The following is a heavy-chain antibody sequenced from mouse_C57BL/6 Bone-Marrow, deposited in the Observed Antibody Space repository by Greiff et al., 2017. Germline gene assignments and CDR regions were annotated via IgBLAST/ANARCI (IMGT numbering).Heavy chain of an antibody. V-gene: IGHV1-69*01. CDR2: IDPSDSYT. Sequence: VQLQQPGAELVMPGASVKLSCKASGYTFTSYWMHWVKQRPGQGLEWIGEIDPSDSYTNYNQKFKGKSTLTVDKSSSTAYMQLSSLTSEDSAFYYCARDSLFYFDYWGQGTTLTVSS. CDR3: ARDSLFYFDY. CDR1: GYTFTSYW. J-gene: IGHJ2*01.